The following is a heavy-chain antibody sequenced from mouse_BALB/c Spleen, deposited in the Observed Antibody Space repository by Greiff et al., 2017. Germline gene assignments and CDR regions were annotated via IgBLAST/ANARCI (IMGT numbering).Heavy chain of an antibody. J-gene: IGHJ3*01. V-gene: IGHV5-17*02. CDR3: ARSHVYDGYYVAY. CDR2: ISSGSSTI. D-gene: IGHD2-3*01. CDR1: GFTFSSFG. Sequence: EVQLVESGGGLVQPGGSRKLSCAASGFTFSSFGMHWVRQAPEQGLEWVAYISSGSSTIYYADTVKGRFTISRDNPKNTLFLQMTSLRSEDTAMYYCARSHVYDGYYVAYWGQGTLVTVSA.